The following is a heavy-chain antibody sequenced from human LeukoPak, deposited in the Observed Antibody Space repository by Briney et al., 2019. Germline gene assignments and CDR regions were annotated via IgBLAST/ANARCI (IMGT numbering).Heavy chain of an antibody. D-gene: IGHD5-12*01. Sequence: QPGGSLRLSCEASGFTFNSYGMSWVRQAPGKGLEWVAVISYDGSNKYYADSVKGRFTISRDNSKNTLYLQMNSLRAEDTAVYYCAKFSSGYDFGNFDYWGQGTLVTVSS. CDR2: ISYDGSNK. V-gene: IGHV3-30*18. J-gene: IGHJ4*02. CDR3: AKFSSGYDFGNFDY. CDR1: GFTFNSYG.